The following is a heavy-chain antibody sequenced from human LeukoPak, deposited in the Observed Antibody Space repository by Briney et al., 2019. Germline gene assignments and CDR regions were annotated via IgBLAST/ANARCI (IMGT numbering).Heavy chain of an antibody. D-gene: IGHD6-6*01. CDR3: ARISIAARPGAGGEDY. CDR2: IIPIFGTA. Sequence: SVKVSCKASGGTFSSYAISWVRQAPGQGLEWVGGIIPIFGTANYAQKFQGRVTITADESTSTAYMELSSLRSEDTAVYYCARISIAARPGAGGEDYWGQGTLVTVSS. CDR1: GGTFSSYA. J-gene: IGHJ4*02. V-gene: IGHV1-69*13.